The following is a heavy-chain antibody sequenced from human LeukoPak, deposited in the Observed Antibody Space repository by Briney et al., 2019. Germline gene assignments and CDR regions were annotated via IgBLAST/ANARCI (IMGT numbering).Heavy chain of an antibody. D-gene: IGHD2-21*02. V-gene: IGHV4-59*08. Sequence: PSETLSLTCTVSGGSISSYYWSWIRQPPGKGLEWIGYIYYSGSTNYNPSLKSRVTISVDTSKNQFSLKLSSVTAADTAVYYCARLATGSRPGDYWGQGTLVTVSS. CDR1: GGSISSYY. CDR3: ARLATGSRPGDY. J-gene: IGHJ4*02. CDR2: IYYSGST.